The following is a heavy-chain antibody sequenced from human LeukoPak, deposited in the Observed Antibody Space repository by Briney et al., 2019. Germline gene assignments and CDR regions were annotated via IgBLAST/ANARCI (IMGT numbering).Heavy chain of an antibody. CDR3: AKDREGSSGWYTDAFDI. CDR1: GFTFSSYA. CDR2: ISGSGDST. Sequence: QTGGSLRLSCAASGFTFSSYAMSWVRQAPGKGLEWVSAISGSGDSTYYADSVKGRFTISRDNSKNTLYLQMNSLRAEDTAVYYCAKDREGSSGWYTDAFDIWGQGTMVTVSS. D-gene: IGHD6-19*01. J-gene: IGHJ3*02. V-gene: IGHV3-23*01.